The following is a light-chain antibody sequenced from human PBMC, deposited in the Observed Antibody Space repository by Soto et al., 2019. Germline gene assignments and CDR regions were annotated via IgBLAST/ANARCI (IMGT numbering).Light chain of an antibody. Sequence: EIVLTQSPGTLPLSPGERATLSCRASQSVSSSYLAWYQQKPGQAPRLLIYGASSRATGIPDRFSGSGSGTDVTLTISRVEPEDFAVYYCQQYGSSPLITFGQGTRLEIK. J-gene: IGKJ5*01. CDR2: GAS. CDR3: QQYGSSPLIT. V-gene: IGKV3-20*01. CDR1: QSVSSSY.